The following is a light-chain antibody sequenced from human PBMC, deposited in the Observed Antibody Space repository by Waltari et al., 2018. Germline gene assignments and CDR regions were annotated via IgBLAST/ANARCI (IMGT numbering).Light chain of an antibody. J-gene: IGLJ1*01. Sequence: QSALTQPASVSGSPGQSITIPCTGSSTDVGAYNFVSWDQQHPGKVPKLILYDVGNRPSGISHRFSASKYGNTASLTISGLQEEDEGEYYCSSYTTSTTLLFGTGTRLTVL. CDR3: SSYTTSTTLL. V-gene: IGLV2-14*01. CDR1: STDVGAYNF. CDR2: DVG.